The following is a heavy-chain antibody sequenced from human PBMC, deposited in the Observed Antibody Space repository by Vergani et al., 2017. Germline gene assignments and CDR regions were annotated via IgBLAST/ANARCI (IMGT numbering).Heavy chain of an antibody. Sequence: EVQLVESGGGVVRPGGSLRLSCAASGFTFGDYDMNWARQAPGKGLEWVSRVKWNGDSSVYADSVKGRFTISRDNAKNSLYLQMTSLRAEDTAFYYCARRGSGNTYYFDYWGQGALVTVSS. V-gene: IGHV3-20*04. J-gene: IGHJ4*02. D-gene: IGHD3-10*01. CDR3: ARRGSGNTYYFDY. CDR2: VKWNGDSS. CDR1: GFTFGDYD.